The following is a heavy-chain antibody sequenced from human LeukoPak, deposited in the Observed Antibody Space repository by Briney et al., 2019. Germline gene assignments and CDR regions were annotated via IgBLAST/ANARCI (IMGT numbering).Heavy chain of an antibody. CDR3: ARGPYCSGGSCYKGSDN. CDR1: VRSISSYY. V-gene: IGHV4-59*12. D-gene: IGHD2-15*01. J-gene: IGHJ4*02. CDR2: NYYSGCT. Sequence: AEPLSLTCTLSVRSISSYYWSWLRHPPGKGLEWIGYNYYSGCTNYNPSLRRRVTLSVEKSKDQFALRINSLTTADNALYYFARGPYCSGGSCYKGSDNGGQRTLVTVSS.